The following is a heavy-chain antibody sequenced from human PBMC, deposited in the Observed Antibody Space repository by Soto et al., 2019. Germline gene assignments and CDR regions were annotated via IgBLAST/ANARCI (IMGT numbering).Heavy chain of an antibody. CDR1: GFSFSGSA. CDR2: IVGGRGNK. V-gene: IGHV1-58*02. D-gene: IGHD3-16*01. J-gene: IGHJ6*02. Sequence: QMQLVQSGPEVRKPGTSVKVSCKASGFSFSGSAMQWVRQARGQRLEWIGWIVGGRGNKSYAQKFQERVTITRDMSKNSDHRQLSRLKTGDTAIYYCAAELRWTPYYNYGMEVWGQGTTVIVSS. CDR3: AAELRWTPYYNYGMEV.